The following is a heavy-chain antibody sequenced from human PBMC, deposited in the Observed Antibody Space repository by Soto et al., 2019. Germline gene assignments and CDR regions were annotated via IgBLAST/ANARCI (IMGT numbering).Heavy chain of an antibody. J-gene: IGHJ4*02. Sequence: PGGSLRLSCAASAFTFRSYTMHWVRQAPGKGLEWVATISYDGSKTNYADSVRGRFTISRDNSKSTLFLQMDSLRLEDTAVYSCARDRDSSYFPPPYYFDSWGQGTLVTVSS. CDR1: AFTFRSYT. CDR3: ARDRDSSYFPPPYYFDS. V-gene: IGHV3-30*04. CDR2: ISYDGSKT. D-gene: IGHD4-4*01.